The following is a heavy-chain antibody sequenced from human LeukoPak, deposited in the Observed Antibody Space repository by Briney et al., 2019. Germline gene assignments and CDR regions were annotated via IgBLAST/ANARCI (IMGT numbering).Heavy chain of an antibody. Sequence: SETLSLTCAVYGGSFSGYYWSWIRQPPGKGLEWLGEINHSGSTNYNPSPKSRVTISVDTSKNQFSLKLSSVTAADTAVYYCARGRHHYYGSGSYFDYWGQGTLVTVSS. CDR3: ARGRHHYYGSGSYFDY. J-gene: IGHJ4*02. CDR1: GGSFSGYY. V-gene: IGHV4-34*01. D-gene: IGHD3-10*01. CDR2: INHSGST.